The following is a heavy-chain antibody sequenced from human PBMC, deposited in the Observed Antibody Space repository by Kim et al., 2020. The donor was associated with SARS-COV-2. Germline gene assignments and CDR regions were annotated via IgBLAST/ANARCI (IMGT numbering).Heavy chain of an antibody. CDR1: GYTFTGYY. J-gene: IGHJ6*02. CDR2: INPNSGGT. D-gene: IGHD3-9*01. V-gene: IGHV1-2*02. Sequence: ASVKVSCKASGYTFTGYYMHWVRQAPGQGLEWMGWINPNSGGTNYAQKFQGRVTMTRDTSISTAYMELSRLRSDDTAVYYCARVSYDILTGYPYYYYGMDVWGQGTTVTVSS. CDR3: ARVSYDILTGYPYYYYGMDV.